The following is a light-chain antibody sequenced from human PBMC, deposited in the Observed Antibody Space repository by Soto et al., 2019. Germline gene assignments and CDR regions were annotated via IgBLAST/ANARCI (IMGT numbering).Light chain of an antibody. CDR1: QSLVYSDGNAY. J-gene: IGKJ1*01. V-gene: IGKV2-30*01. CDR2: KAS. CDR3: LQCPHWPPT. Sequence: DVVMTQSPLSLPVTLGQPASISCWSSQSLVYSDGNAYFNWFQQRPGQSPRRLIYKASNRDSGVPDRLSGSGSGTDFTLQISRMKASVVGVYSCLQCPHWPPTFGPATRLEIK.